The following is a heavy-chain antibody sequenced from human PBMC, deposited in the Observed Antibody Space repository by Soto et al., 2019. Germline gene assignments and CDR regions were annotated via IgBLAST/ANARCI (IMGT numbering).Heavy chain of an antibody. CDR1: GGTFSSYA. J-gene: IGHJ6*02. CDR2: IIPIFGTA. D-gene: IGHD7-27*01. Sequence: ASVKVSCKASGGTFSSYAISWVRQAPGQGLEWMGGIIPIFGTANYAQKFQGRVTITADESTSTAYMELSSLRSEDTAVYYCTLGRNYYYYGMDVWGQGTTVTVSS. V-gene: IGHV1-69*13. CDR3: TLGRNYYYYGMDV.